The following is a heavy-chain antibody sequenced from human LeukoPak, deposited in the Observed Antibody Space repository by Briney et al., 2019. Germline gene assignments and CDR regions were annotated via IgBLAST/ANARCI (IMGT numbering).Heavy chain of an antibody. CDR2: IIPIFGTA. D-gene: IGHD3-3*01. Sequence: GASVKVSCKASGGTFSSYAISWVRQAPGQGLEWMGGIIPIFGTANYAQKFQGRVTITADESTSTAYMELSSLRSEDTAVYYCASRGPRPEVFWSGYSYFDYWGQGTLLTVSS. CDR1: GGTFSSYA. J-gene: IGHJ4*02. V-gene: IGHV1-69*01. CDR3: ASRGPRPEVFWSGYSYFDY.